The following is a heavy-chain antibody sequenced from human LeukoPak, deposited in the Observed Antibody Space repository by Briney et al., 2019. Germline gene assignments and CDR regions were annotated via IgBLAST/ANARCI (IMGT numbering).Heavy chain of an antibody. CDR2: ISAYNGNT. CDR3: ARAVVPAARAGNIWFDP. D-gene: IGHD2-2*01. Sequence: ASVKLSCKASGYTFTSYGISWVRQAPGQALEWMGWISAYNGNTNYAQKLQGRVTMTTDTSTSTAYMELRSLRSDDTAVYYCARAVVPAARAGNIWFDPWGQGTLVTVSS. J-gene: IGHJ5*02. CDR1: GYTFTSYG. V-gene: IGHV1-18*01.